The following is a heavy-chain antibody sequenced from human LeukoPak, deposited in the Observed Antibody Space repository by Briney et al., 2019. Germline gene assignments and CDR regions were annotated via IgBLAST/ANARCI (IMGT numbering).Heavy chain of an antibody. CDR2: IDHGGGT. CDR3: VRVPEGDSRPCDS. CDR1: GGSLSGYY. Sequence: SETPSLTCAVYGGSLSGYYWTFVRQTPGKGLEWIGEIDHGGGTGYHPSLKSRVSISIDTSRNQFSLRLSSVTAADTAVYYCVRVPEGDSRPCDSWGQGTLVTVSS. J-gene: IGHJ4*02. D-gene: IGHD2-21*01. V-gene: IGHV4-34*01.